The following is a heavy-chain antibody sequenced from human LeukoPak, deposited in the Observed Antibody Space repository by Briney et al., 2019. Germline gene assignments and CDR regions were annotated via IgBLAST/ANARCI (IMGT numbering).Heavy chain of an antibody. CDR2: IKQDGSEK. CDR1: EFTFSSYW. CDR3: ARVPGEYYDILTGRYYFDY. V-gene: IGHV3-7*01. Sequence: GGSLRLSCAASEFTFSSYWMSWVRQAPGKGLEWVANIKQDGSEKYYVDSVKGRFTISRDNAKNSLYLQMNSLRAEDTAVYYCARVPGEYYDILTGRYYFDYWGQGTLVTVSS. J-gene: IGHJ4*02. D-gene: IGHD3-9*01.